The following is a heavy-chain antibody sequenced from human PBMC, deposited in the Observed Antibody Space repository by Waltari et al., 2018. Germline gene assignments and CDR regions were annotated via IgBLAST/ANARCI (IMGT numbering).Heavy chain of an antibody. Sequence: QVQLQASGPGLVTPSETLSLTCPVPVGSIRSYYWSWSRQPAGKGLEWMGRIYTRGSTNYNPSLKSRVTMSVDTSKNQFSLKLSSVTAADTAVYYCARDWPLGYWGQGTLVTVSS. CDR3: ARDWPLGY. CDR2: IYTRGST. CDR1: VGSIRSYY. D-gene: IGHD7-27*01. V-gene: IGHV4-4*07. J-gene: IGHJ4*02.